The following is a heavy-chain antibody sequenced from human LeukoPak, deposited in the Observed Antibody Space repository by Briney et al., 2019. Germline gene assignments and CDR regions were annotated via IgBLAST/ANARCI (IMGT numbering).Heavy chain of an antibody. CDR3: AKDRDDLDSPYFDL. J-gene: IGHJ2*01. D-gene: IGHD2-21*02. CDR2: ISGSGDYT. CDR1: GFTFSNYD. Sequence: PSGSLSLSCAASGFTFSNYDMSWVRQAPGKGLEWVSSISGSGDYTYYAVPVKGRFTISRDNSKNTLSVQMNSLRAEDTAVYYCAKDRDDLDSPYFDLWGR. V-gene: IGHV3-23*01.